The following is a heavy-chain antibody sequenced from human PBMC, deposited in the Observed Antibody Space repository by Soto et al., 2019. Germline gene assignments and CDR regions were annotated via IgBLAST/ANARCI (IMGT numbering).Heavy chain of an antibody. CDR3: ATYDIVVVPAAKMFHYYMDV. V-gene: IGHV1-18*01. J-gene: IGHJ6*03. CDR1: GYTFTSYG. Sequence: ASVKVSCKASGYTFTSYGISWVRQAPGQGLEWMGWISAYNGETIYAQKFQGRVTMTEDTSTDTAYMELSSLRSEDTAVYYCATYDIVVVPAAKMFHYYMDVWGKGTTVTVSS. D-gene: IGHD2-2*01. CDR2: ISAYNGET.